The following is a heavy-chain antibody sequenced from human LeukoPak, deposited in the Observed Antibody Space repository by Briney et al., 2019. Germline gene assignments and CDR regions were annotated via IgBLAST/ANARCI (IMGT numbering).Heavy chain of an antibody. CDR1: GGSISSYY. J-gene: IGHJ3*02. CDR3: ARELGGYSSSSFDI. Sequence: SETLSLTCTVSGGSISSYYWSWIRQPPGKGLEWIGYIYYSGSTNYNPSLKSRVTISVDTSKNQFSLKLSSVTAADTAVYYCARELGGYSSSSFDIWGQGTMVTVSS. D-gene: IGHD6-6*01. V-gene: IGHV4-59*12. CDR2: IYYSGST.